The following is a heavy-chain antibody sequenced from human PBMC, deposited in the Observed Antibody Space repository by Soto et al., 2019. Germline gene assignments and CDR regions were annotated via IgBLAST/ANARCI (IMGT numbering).Heavy chain of an antibody. CDR2: ISAYNGNT. D-gene: IGHD3-22*01. CDR1: GYTFTSYG. V-gene: IGHV1-18*01. CDR3: AREAPPGSSGYYFIYFDY. Sequence: ASVKVSCKASGYTFTSYGISWVRQAPGQGLEWMGWISAYNGNTNYAQKLQGRVTMTTDTSTSTAYTELRSLRSDDTAVYYCAREAPPGSSGYYFIYFDYWGQGTLVTVSS. J-gene: IGHJ4*02.